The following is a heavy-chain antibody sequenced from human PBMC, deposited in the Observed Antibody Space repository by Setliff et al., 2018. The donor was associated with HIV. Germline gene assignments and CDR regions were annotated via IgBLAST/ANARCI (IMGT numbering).Heavy chain of an antibody. J-gene: IGHJ6*03. V-gene: IGHV4-59*11. D-gene: IGHD3-10*01. Sequence: SETLSLTCSVSGASIRGHYWSWIRQSPGKGLEWIGYSYYSGSANYNPSLKGLVTISVDTSKNQFSLKLSSVTAADTAVYYCARGGRGAFGDYYYMDVWGKGTTVTVSS. CDR3: ARGGRGAFGDYYYMDV. CDR1: GASIRGHY. CDR2: SYYSGSA.